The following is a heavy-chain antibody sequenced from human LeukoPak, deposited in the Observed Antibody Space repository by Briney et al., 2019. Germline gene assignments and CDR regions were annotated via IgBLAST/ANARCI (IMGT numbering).Heavy chain of an antibody. D-gene: IGHD2-2*01. J-gene: IGHJ4*02. CDR3: ASRLYCSNTRCRNFPFAY. Sequence: SVKVSCKASGYTFTSYAINWVRQAPGQGLEWMGGIIPIFGTANYAQKFQDRVTITADESTSTAYMELSSLRSEDTAIYYCASRLYCSNTRCRNFPFAYWGQGTLVTVSS. CDR2: IIPIFGTA. CDR1: GYTFTSYA. V-gene: IGHV1-69*13.